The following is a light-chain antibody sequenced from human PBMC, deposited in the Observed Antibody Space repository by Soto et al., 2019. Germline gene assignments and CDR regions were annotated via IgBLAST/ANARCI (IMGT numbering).Light chain of an antibody. CDR1: RNILYSSNNKNY. V-gene: IGKV4-1*01. CDR2: WAS. CDR3: QQYYSAPLT. Sequence: DIVMTQSPDSLALSLAERAPFNCKSSRNILYSSNNKNYLAWYQQKQGQPPKLLIYWASTRESGVPDRFSGSGSGTDFTLTISSLQAEDVAVYYCQQYYSAPLTFGGGTKVEIK. J-gene: IGKJ4*01.